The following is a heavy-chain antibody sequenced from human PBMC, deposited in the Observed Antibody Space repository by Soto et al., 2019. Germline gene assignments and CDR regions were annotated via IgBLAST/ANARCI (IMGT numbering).Heavy chain of an antibody. V-gene: IGHV4-39*01. CDR1: GGSISSSSYY. J-gene: IGHJ6*02. CDR2: IYYSGST. D-gene: IGHD3-16*01. Sequence: SETLSLTCTVSGGSISSSSYYWGWIRQPPGKGLEWIGSIYYSGSTYYNPSLKSRVTISVDTSKNQFSLKLSSVTAADTAVYYCARRGIRYYYYYYGMDVWGQGTTVTVSS. CDR3: ARRGIRYYYYYYGMDV.